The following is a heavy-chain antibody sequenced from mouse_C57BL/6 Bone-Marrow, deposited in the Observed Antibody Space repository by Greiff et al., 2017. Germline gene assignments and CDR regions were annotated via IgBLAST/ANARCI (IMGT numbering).Heavy chain of an antibody. CDR1: GYSITSDY. V-gene: IGHV3-8*01. D-gene: IGHD2-1*01. CDR2: ISYSGST. Sequence: VQLQQSGPGLAKPSQTLSLTCSVTGYSITSDYWNWIRKFPGNKLEYMGYISYSGSTYYNPSLKSRISITRDTSKNQYYLQLNSVTTEDTATYYCASSYGNYGYWYVDVWGTGTTVTVSS. CDR3: ASSYGNYGYWYVDV. J-gene: IGHJ1*03.